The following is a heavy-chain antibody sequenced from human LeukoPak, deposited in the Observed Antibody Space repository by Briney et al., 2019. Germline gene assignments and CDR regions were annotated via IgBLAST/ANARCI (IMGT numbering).Heavy chain of an antibody. CDR3: ARQRFLPSGSYYFDY. CDR1: GFTFSSYS. J-gene: IGHJ4*02. Sequence: PGGSLRLSCAASGFTFSSYSMNWVRQAPGKGLEWVSSISSSSSYIYYADSGKGRFTISRDNAKNSLYLQMNSLRAEDTAVYYCARQRFLPSGSYYFDYWGQGTLVTVSS. V-gene: IGHV3-21*01. CDR2: ISSSSSYI. D-gene: IGHD1-26*01.